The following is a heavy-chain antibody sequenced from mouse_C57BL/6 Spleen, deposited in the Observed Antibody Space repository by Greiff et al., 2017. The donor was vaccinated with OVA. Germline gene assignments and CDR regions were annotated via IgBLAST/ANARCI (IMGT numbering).Heavy chain of an antibody. D-gene: IGHD1-1*01. CDR2: ISGGGGNT. CDR3: ARQGITTVVYWYFDV. CDR1: GFTFSSYT. V-gene: IGHV5-9*01. J-gene: IGHJ1*03. Sequence: DVMLVESGGGLVKPGGSLKLSCAASGFTFSSYTMSWVRQTPEKRLEWVATISGGGGNTYYPDSVQGRFTISRDNAKNTLYLQMSILRSENTALYYCARQGITTVVYWYFDVWGTGTTVTVSS.